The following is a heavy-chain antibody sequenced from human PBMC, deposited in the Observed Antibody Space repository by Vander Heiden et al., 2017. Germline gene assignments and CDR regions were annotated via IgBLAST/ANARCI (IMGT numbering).Heavy chain of an antibody. CDR1: GFTFSSYS. J-gene: IGHJ4*02. Sequence: EVQLVESGGGLVKPGGSLRLSCAASGFTFSSYSMNWVRQAPGKGLEWVSSISSRSSYIYYADSVKGRFTISRDNAKNSLYLQMNSLRAEDTAVYYCASPHMTTGLSGYWGQGTLVTVSS. D-gene: IGHD4-4*01. V-gene: IGHV3-21*01. CDR3: ASPHMTTGLSGY. CDR2: ISSRSSYI.